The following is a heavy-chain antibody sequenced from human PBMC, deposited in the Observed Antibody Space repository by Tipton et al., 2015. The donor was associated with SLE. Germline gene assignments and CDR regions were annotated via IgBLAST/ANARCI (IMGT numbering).Heavy chain of an antibody. CDR2: IYYSGST. V-gene: IGHV4-59*11. CDR3: ASDSSGGYR. CDR1: GGSISSHY. Sequence: TLSLTCTVSGGSISSHYWSWIRQPPGKGLEWIGYIYYSGSTNYNPSLKSRVTISVDTSKNQFSLKLSSVTAADAAVYYCASDSSGGYRWGQGTLVAVSS. J-gene: IGHJ4*02. D-gene: IGHD6-19*01.